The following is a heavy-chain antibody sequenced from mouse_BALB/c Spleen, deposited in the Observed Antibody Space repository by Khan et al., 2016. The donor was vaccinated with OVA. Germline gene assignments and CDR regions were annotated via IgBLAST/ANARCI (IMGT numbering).Heavy chain of an antibody. CDR2: IWAGGSK. J-gene: IGHJ4*01. CDR1: GFSLTDYA. Sequence: QVRLQQSGPGLVAPSQSLSITCTVSGFSLTDYAVSWIRQPPGKGLEWLGVIWAGGSKYYNLALKSRLSISKDNSKSHVFLKMNSLQTDDTAMYYCAKDPPYYAMDYWGQGTSVTVSS. V-gene: IGHV2-6-5*01. CDR3: AKDPPYYAMDY.